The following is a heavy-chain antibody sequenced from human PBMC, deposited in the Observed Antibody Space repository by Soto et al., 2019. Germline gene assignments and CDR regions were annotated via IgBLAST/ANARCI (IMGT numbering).Heavy chain of an antibody. D-gene: IGHD3-10*01. V-gene: IGHV1-3*01. CDR3: ARDDYGSGSYYQPPTFYYGMDV. CDR2: INAGNGNT. J-gene: IGHJ6*02. Sequence: ASVKVSCKASGYTFTSYAMHWVRQAPGQRLEWMGWINAGNGNTKYSQKFQGRVTITRDTSASTAYMDLSSLRSEDTAVYYCARDDYGSGSYYQPPTFYYGMDVWGQGTTVTVSS. CDR1: GYTFTSYA.